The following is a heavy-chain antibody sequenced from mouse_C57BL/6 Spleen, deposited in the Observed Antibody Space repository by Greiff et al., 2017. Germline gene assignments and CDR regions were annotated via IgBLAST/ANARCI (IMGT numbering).Heavy chain of an antibody. CDR1: GYTFTSYW. CDR3: ARGDYDDGFAD. D-gene: IGHD2-4*01. V-gene: IGHV1-64*01. Sequence: VQLQQPGAELVKPGASVKLSCKASGYTFTSYWMHWVKQRPGQGLEWIGMIHPNSGSTNYNEKFKSKATLTGDTSSSTAYMQLSSLTSEDSAVYYCARGDYDDGFADWGQGTLVTVSA. CDR2: IHPNSGST. J-gene: IGHJ3*01.